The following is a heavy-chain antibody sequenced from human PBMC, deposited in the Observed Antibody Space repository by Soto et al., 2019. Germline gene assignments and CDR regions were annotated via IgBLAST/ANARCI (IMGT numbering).Heavy chain of an antibody. CDR1: GGTFSSCA. V-gene: IGHV1-69*13. D-gene: IGHD3-10*01. CDR3: ARDQMAYYYGSGGRNWFDP. Sequence: SVKVSCKASGGTFSSCAISWVRQAPGQGLEWMGGIIPIFGTANYAQKFQGRVTITADESTSTAYMELSSLRSEDTAVYYCARDQMAYYYGSGGRNWFDPWGQGTLVTVSS. J-gene: IGHJ5*02. CDR2: IIPIFGTA.